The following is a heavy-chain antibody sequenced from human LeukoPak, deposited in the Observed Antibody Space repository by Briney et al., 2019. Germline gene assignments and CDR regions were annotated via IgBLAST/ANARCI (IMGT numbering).Heavy chain of an antibody. Sequence: GGSLRLSCAASGFTLSSNYMSWVRQAPGKGLEWVSVIYSGGSTYYADSVKGRFTISRDNSKNTLYLQMNSLRAEDTAVYYCAKDYRYYGSGSHMDVWGKGTTVTISS. CDR1: GFTLSSNY. J-gene: IGHJ6*03. V-gene: IGHV3-53*05. CDR2: IYSGGST. CDR3: AKDYRYYGSGSHMDV. D-gene: IGHD3-10*01.